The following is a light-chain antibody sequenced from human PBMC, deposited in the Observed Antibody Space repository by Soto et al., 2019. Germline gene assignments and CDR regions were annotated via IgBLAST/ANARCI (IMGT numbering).Light chain of an antibody. CDR1: QDISSN. Sequence: EIVMTQSPTTLSVSPGERGTLSCRASQDISSNLAWYQQKPGQTPRLLIHGASTRATGIPARFSGSGSGTEFSLTISSLQSEDFAVYYCHQYNNWPLTFGGGTKVDIK. CDR3: HQYNNWPLT. CDR2: GAS. V-gene: IGKV3-15*01. J-gene: IGKJ4*01.